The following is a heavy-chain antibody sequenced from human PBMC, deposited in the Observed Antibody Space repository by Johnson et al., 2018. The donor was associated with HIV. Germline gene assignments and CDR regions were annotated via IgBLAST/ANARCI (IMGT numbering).Heavy chain of an antibody. V-gene: IGHV3-9*01. J-gene: IGHJ3*02. CDR2: ISGNGGSI. CDR1: GFTFNSYA. CDR3: AKDTEPDLADAFDI. Sequence: VQLVESGGGVVQAGRSLRLSCAASGFTFNSYAMHWVRQAPGKGLVWVSGISGNGGSIGYADSVKGRFTISRDNAKNSLYLQMNSLRAEDKALYYCAKDTEPDLADAFDIWGQGTMVTVSS. D-gene: IGHD1-14*01.